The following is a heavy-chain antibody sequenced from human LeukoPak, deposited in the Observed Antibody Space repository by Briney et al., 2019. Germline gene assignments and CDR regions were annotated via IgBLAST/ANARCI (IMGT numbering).Heavy chain of an antibody. V-gene: IGHV3-30*02. CDR3: ARGRGDMVRGPYWPSFDP. CDR2: IRYDGSNK. Sequence: PGGSLRLSCAASGFTFSSYGMHWVRQAPGKGLEWVAFIRYDGSNKYYADSVKGRFTISRDNAKNSLYLQMNSLRAEDTAVYYCARGRGDMVRGPYWPSFDPWGQGTLVTVSS. J-gene: IGHJ5*02. CDR1: GFTFSSYG. D-gene: IGHD3-10*01.